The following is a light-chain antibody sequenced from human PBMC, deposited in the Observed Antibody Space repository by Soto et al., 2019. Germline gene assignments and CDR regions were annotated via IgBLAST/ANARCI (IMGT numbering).Light chain of an antibody. CDR2: GAS. V-gene: IGKV3-20*01. Sequence: ELTLTQSPGTLSLSPGERATLSCRASQRVSSSYLGWYQQKPGQAPRLLIYGASSRATGIPDRFSGSGSGTDFTLTISRLEPEDSAVYYCQQYNNWPPYTFGQGTKLEIK. J-gene: IGKJ2*01. CDR1: QRVSSSY. CDR3: QQYNNWPPYT.